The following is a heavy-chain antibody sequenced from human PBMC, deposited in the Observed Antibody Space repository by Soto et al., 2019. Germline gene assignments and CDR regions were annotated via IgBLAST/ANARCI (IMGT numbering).Heavy chain of an antibody. D-gene: IGHD3-3*01. J-gene: IGHJ4*02. CDR3: AKGPLGVVIYIDLWYFDY. V-gene: IGHV3-30*18. CDR1: GFTFSSYG. Sequence: PGGSLRLSCAASGFTFSSYGMHWVRQAPGKGLEWVAVISYDGSNKYYADSVKGRFTISRDNSKNTLYLQMNSLRAEDTAVYYCAKGPLGVVIYIDLWYFDYWGQGTLVTVSS. CDR2: ISYDGSNK.